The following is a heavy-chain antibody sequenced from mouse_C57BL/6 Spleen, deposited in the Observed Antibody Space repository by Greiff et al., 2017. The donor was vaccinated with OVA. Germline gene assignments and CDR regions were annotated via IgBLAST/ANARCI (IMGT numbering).Heavy chain of an antibody. CDR3: ARSDGYDRAWFAY. J-gene: IGHJ3*01. CDR1: GYAFSSYW. D-gene: IGHD2-2*01. Sequence: VMLVESGAELVKPGASVKISCKASGYAFSSYWMNWVKQRPGKGLEWIGQIYPGDGDTNYNGKFKGKATLTADKSSSTAYMQLSSLTSEDSAVYFCARSDGYDRAWFAYWGQGTLVTVSA. V-gene: IGHV1-80*01. CDR2: IYPGDGDT.